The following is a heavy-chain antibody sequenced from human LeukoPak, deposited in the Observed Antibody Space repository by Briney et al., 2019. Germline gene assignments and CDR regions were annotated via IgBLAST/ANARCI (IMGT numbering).Heavy chain of an antibody. V-gene: IGHV1-2*02. CDR1: GYTFNGYY. J-gene: IGHJ4*02. D-gene: IGHD6-6*01. CDR2: INPNSGGT. Sequence: ASVKVSCKASGYTFNGYYIHWVRQAPGQGLEWMGWINPNSGGTNYAQKFQGRVTMTRDTSISTAYMELSRLRSDDTAVYYCARGGPYTSSGGFWGQGTLVTVSS. CDR3: ARGGPYTSSGGF.